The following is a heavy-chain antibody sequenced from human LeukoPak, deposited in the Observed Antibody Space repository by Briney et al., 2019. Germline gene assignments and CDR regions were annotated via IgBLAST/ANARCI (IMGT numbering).Heavy chain of an antibody. CDR2: INSDGSST. CDR3: ARDGIAASFPNYYYGMDV. CDR1: GFTFSSYW. J-gene: IGHJ6*02. D-gene: IGHD6-6*01. Sequence: GGSLRLSCAASGFTFSSYWMHRVRQAPGKGLVWVSRINSDGSSTSYADSVKGRFTISRDNAKNTLYLQMNSLRAEDTAVYYCARDGIAASFPNYYYGMDVWGQGTTVAVSS. V-gene: IGHV3-74*01.